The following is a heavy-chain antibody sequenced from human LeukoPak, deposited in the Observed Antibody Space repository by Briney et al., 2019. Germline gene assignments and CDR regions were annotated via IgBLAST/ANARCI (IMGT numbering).Heavy chain of an antibody. CDR3: ARLTTPIRWFGELLTRPYYYYYMDV. J-gene: IGHJ6*03. D-gene: IGHD3-10*01. CDR1: GGSFSGYY. CDR2: INHSGST. V-gene: IGHV4-34*01. Sequence: SETLSLTCAVYGGSFSGYYWSWIRQPPGKGLEWIGEINHSGSTNYNPSLKSRVTIPVDTSKNQFSLKLSSVTAADTAVYYCARLTTPIRWFGELLTRPYYYYYMDVWGKGTTVTISS.